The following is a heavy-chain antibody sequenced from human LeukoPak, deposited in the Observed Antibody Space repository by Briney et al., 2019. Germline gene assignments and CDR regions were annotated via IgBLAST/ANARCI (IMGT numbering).Heavy chain of an antibody. J-gene: IGHJ4*02. CDR2: ISSSSTYI. CDR1: GFTFSSYW. Sequence: GGSLRLSCAASGFTFSSYWMHWVRQAPGKGLQWVSSISSSSTYIYHADSVKGRFTISRDNAKNSLYLQMNSLRAEDTAIYYCARSLPYGTTWYGRSDFWGQGTLVTVSS. V-gene: IGHV3-21*04. D-gene: IGHD6-13*01. CDR3: ARSLPYGTTWYGRSDF.